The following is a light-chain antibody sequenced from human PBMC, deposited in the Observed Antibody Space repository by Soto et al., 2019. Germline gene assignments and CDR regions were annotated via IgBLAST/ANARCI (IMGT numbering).Light chain of an antibody. CDR1: EGISRH. J-gene: IGKJ5*01. CDR3: EQSYSTLSFR. Sequence: DIQMTQSPSSLSASVGDRVTITCRASEGISRHLNGYQQKPAKAPNLLIYAASTLQNGVTSTFSGTGSGTDFTLSISSVQPEDFATYDCEQSYSTLSFRVGRRTRLDIK. CDR2: AAS. V-gene: IGKV1-39*01.